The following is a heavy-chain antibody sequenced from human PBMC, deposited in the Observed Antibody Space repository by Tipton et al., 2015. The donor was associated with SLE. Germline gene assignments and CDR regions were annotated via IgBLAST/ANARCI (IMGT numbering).Heavy chain of an antibody. CDR2: IDPSGRT. J-gene: IGHJ4*02. V-gene: IGHV4-4*02. D-gene: IGHD2-15*01. Sequence: SLRLSCAASGFTLSTHWMTWVRQAPGKGPEWIGDIDPSGRTKYKSSLSSRITISLDKSRNQFSLILTSVTAADTAIYYCARQRMWYPGDFDSWGQGVLVTVSS. CDR3: ARQRMWYPGDFDS. CDR1: GFTLSTHW.